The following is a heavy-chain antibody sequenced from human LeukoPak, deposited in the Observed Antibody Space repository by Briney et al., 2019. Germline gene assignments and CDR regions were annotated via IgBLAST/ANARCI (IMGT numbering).Heavy chain of an antibody. Sequence: SETLSLTCAVYGGSLSGYYWSWIRQPPGKGLEWIGEINHSGSTNYNPSLKSRVTISVDTSKNQFSLKLSSVTAADTAVYYCASYGSGSPRGFDPWGQGTLVTVSS. CDR1: GGSLSGYY. V-gene: IGHV4-34*01. CDR2: INHSGST. J-gene: IGHJ5*02. CDR3: ASYGSGSPRGFDP. D-gene: IGHD3-10*01.